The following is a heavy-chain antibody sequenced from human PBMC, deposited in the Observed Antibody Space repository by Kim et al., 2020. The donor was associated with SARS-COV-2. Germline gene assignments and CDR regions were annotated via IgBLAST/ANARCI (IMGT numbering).Heavy chain of an antibody. D-gene: IGHD6-19*01. V-gene: IGHV1-3*01. Sequence: KFQGRVTITRDTSGGTAYMELSSLRSEDTAVYYCARADPGVRYSSGWIFDYWGQGTLITVSS. J-gene: IGHJ4*02. CDR3: ARADPGVRYSSGWIFDY.